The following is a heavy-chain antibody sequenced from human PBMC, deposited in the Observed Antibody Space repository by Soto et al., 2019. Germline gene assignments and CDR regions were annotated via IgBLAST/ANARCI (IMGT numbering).Heavy chain of an antibody. CDR1: GFTFSSYW. V-gene: IGHV3-7*01. CDR3: AGDTTGYSSGWYGAFDS. Sequence: GGSLRLSCAASGFTFSSYWMSWVRQAPGKGLEWVANIKQDGSEKYYVDSVKGRFTISRDNAKNSPYLQMNSLRAEDTAVYYCAGDTTGYSSGWYGAFDSWGQGTMVTVSS. J-gene: IGHJ3*02. CDR2: IKQDGSEK. D-gene: IGHD6-19*01.